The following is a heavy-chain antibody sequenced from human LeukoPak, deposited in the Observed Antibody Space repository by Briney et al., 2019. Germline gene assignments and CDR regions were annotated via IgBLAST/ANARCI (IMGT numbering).Heavy chain of an antibody. CDR3: AKDVVWYCTSTSCSSPGY. CDR1: GFTFSSYG. V-gene: IGHV3-30*02. D-gene: IGHD2-2*01. Sequence: PGGSLRLSCAESGFTFSSYGMHWVRQAPGKGLEWVAFIRYDGSNKYYADSVKRRFTISRDNSKNTLDLQMNSLRAEDTAVYYCAKDVVWYCTSTSCSSPGYWGQGTLVTVSS. J-gene: IGHJ4*02. CDR2: IRYDGSNK.